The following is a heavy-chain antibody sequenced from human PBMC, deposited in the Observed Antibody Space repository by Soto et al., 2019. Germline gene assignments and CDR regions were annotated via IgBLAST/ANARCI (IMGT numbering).Heavy chain of an antibody. Sequence: QVQLQESGPGLVKPSETLSLTCSAFGGSISNHYWSWVRQPPGKGLEWIGYIYYNGNTNYNPSLKSRVTMSVDTSRNQISLKLTTVTAADTAVYYCTGANWYCEYWGQGTLVTVSS. CDR3: TGANWYCEY. CDR2: IYYNGNT. V-gene: IGHV4-59*11. J-gene: IGHJ4*02. CDR1: GGSISNHY. D-gene: IGHD7-27*01.